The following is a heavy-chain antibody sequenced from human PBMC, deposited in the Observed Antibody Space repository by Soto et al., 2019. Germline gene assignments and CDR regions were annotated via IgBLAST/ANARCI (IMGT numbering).Heavy chain of an antibody. V-gene: IGHV3-21*01. D-gene: IGHD3-22*01. Sequence: GGSLRLSCAASGFTFSSYSMNWVRQAPGKGLEWVSSISSSSSYIYYADSVKGRFTISRDNAKNSLYLQMNSLRAEDTAVYYCARDLSYYYDSSGPYGMDVWGQGTTVTVSS. CDR2: ISSSSSYI. CDR3: ARDLSYYYDSSGPYGMDV. J-gene: IGHJ6*02. CDR1: GFTFSSYS.